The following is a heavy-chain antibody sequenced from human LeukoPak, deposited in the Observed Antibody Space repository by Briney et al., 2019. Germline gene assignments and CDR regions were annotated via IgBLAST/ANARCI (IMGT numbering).Heavy chain of an antibody. D-gene: IGHD5-24*01. CDR1: GGSISSSNW. J-gene: IGHJ2*01. V-gene: IGHV4-4*02. CDR2: IYHSGST. Sequence: PSETLSLTCAVSGGSISSSNWWSWVRQPPGKGLEWIGEIYHSGSTNYNPSLKSRVTISVDKSKNQFSLKLSSVTAADTAVYYCARGRWLQLPWYFDLWGRGTLVTVSS. CDR3: ARGRWLQLPWYFDL.